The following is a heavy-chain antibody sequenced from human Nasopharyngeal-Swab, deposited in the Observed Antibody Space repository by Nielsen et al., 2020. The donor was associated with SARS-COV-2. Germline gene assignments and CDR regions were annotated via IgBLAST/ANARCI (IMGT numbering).Heavy chain of an antibody. CDR2: ISYDGSNK. CDR3: ARGDSSSSTGVDY. D-gene: IGHD6-6*01. J-gene: IGHJ4*02. V-gene: IGHV3-30-3*01. Sequence: VRQAPGKGLEWVAVISYDGSNKYYADSVKGRFTISRDNPKNTLYLQMNSLRAEDTAVYYCARGDSSSSTGVDYWGQGTLVTVSS.